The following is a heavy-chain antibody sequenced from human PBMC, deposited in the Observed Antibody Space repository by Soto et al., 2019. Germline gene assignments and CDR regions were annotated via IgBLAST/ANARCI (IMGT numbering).Heavy chain of an antibody. Sequence: LRLSCAASGFSFISFWMHWARQAPGKGLVWVAHIHNDGSRTSYADSVKGRFTISRDNAKNTLYLQMNSLRAEDTAMYYCARDFGEVGSTAAFDIWGQGTMVTVSS. J-gene: IGHJ3*02. CDR2: IHNDGSRT. CDR1: GFSFISFW. D-gene: IGHD1-26*01. V-gene: IGHV3-74*01. CDR3: ARDFGEVGSTAAFDI.